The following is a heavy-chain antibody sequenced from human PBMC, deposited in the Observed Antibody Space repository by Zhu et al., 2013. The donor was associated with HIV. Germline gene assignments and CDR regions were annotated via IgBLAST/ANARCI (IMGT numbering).Heavy chain of an antibody. Sequence: QVHLVQSGAEVKKPGSSVKVSCKASGYTFTGYYVHWVRQAPGQGLEWMGWINPNSGGTNYAQKFQGRVTMTSDTSTSTVYMELSSLRSEDTAVYYCARGSSSWSYYYYYDMDVWGQGTTVTVSS. CDR1: GYTFTGYY. V-gene: IGHV1-2*02. CDR2: INPNSGGT. CDR3: ARGSSSWSYYYYYDMDV. D-gene: IGHD6-13*01. J-gene: IGHJ6*02.